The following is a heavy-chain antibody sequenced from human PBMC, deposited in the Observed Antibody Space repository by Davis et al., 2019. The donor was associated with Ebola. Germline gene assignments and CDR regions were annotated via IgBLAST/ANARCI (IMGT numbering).Heavy chain of an antibody. J-gene: IGHJ4*02. D-gene: IGHD3-3*01. Sequence: SGPTLVKPTQTLTLTCTFSGFSLSTSGVGVGWIRQPPGKALEWLALIYWDDDKRYSPSLKSRLTITKDTSKNQVVLTMTNMDPVDTATYYCAHSQITYYDFWSGSGAGYFDYWGQGTLVTVSS. CDR1: GFSLSTSGVG. CDR3: AHSQITYYDFWSGSGAGYFDY. CDR2: IYWDDDK. V-gene: IGHV2-5*02.